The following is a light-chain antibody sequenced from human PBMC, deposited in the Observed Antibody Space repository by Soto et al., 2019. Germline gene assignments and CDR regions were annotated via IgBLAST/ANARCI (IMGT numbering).Light chain of an antibody. J-gene: IGKJ2*01. CDR3: QQYGSSPYT. CDR1: QSFTSNY. Sequence: EIVLTQSPGTLSLSPGERAILSCRASQSFTSNYLAWYQQKPGQAPRLLLYGASSRATGIPDRFSGSGSGIDFTLIISGLEPEDSAVYYCQQYGSSPYTFGQGTKLEIK. CDR2: GAS. V-gene: IGKV3-20*01.